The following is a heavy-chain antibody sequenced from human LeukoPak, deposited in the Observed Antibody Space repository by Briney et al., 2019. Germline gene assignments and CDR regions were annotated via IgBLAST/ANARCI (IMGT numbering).Heavy chain of an antibody. CDR2: ISYDGSNK. CDR3: ARVSCTNGLCWFYYMDV. D-gene: IGHD2-8*01. Sequence: QPGRSLRLSCAASGFTFSSYAMHWVRQAPGKGLEWVAVISYDGSNKYYADSVKGRFTISRDNSKNTLYLQMNSLRAEDTAVYYCARVSCTNGLCWFYYMDVWGKGTTVTVSS. V-gene: IGHV3-30*04. CDR1: GFTFSSYA. J-gene: IGHJ6*03.